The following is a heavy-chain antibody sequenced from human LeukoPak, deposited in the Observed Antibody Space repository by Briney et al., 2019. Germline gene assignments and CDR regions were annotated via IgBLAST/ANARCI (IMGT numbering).Heavy chain of an antibody. CDR2: ISYDGSNK. CDR1: GFTFSSYG. CDR3: AKDLQSLSNYYYYYGMDV. J-gene: IGHJ6*02. Sequence: GGSLRHSCAASGFTFSSYGMHWVRQAPGKGLEWVAVISYDGSNKYYADSVKGRFTISRDNSKNTLYLQMNSLRAEDTAVYYCAKDLQSLSNYYYYYGMDVWGQGTTVTVSS. V-gene: IGHV3-30*18. D-gene: IGHD4-11*01.